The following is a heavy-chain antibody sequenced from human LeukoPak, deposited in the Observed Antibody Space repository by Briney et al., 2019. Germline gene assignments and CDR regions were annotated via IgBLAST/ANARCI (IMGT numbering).Heavy chain of an antibody. D-gene: IGHD3-22*01. CDR2: ISSSSSYI. CDR3: ARDYYDSSGYYYTHFTQYYYYMDV. J-gene: IGHJ6*03. CDR1: GFTFSSYS. Sequence: PGGSLRLSCAASGFTFSSYSMNWVRQAPGKGLEWVSSISSSSSYIYYADSVKGRFTISRGNAKNSLYLQMNSLRAEDTAVYYCARDYYDSSGYYYTHFTQYYYYMDVWGKETTVTVSS. V-gene: IGHV3-21*01.